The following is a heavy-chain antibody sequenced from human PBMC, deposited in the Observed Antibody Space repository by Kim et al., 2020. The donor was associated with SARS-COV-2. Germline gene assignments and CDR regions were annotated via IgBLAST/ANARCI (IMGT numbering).Heavy chain of an antibody. D-gene: IGHD3-10*01. CDR1: GFTFSSYS. Sequence: GGSLRLSCAASGFTFSSYSMNWVRQAPGKGLEWVSSISSSSSYIYYADSVKGRFTISRDNAKNSLYLQMNSLRAEDTAVYYCARDGKYYYGSGRVRYYGMDVWGQGTTVTVSS. V-gene: IGHV3-21*01. CDR2: ISSSSSYI. J-gene: IGHJ6*02. CDR3: ARDGKYYYGSGRVRYYGMDV.